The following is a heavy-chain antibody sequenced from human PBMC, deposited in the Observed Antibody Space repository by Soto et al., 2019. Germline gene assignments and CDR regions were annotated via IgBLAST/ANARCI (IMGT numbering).Heavy chain of an antibody. V-gene: IGHV1-3*01. Sequence: VKVSCKASGYTFADYAMHWVRQAPGQRLEWMGWINAGYGNTKYSQKFQDRVTITRDTSATTAYMELNSLRAEDTAMYYCAKSGYSQFYFDYWGQGTLVTVSS. J-gene: IGHJ4*02. CDR3: AKSGYSQFYFDY. CDR1: GYTFADYA. D-gene: IGHD2-15*01. CDR2: INAGYGNT.